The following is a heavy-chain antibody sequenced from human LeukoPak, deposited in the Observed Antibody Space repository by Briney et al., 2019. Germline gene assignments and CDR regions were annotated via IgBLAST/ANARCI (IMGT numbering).Heavy chain of an antibody. CDR2: KNQDGGEV. J-gene: IGHJ4*01. CDR1: GFTFRTYW. Sequence: GSLRLSCVASGFTFRTYWMNWFRRAPGKGVGWVGNKNQDGGEVNYVDSVRGRFTISRDNAKDSLFLQMNSLRAEDTAMYYCAIDRLSYDWSDYRFHYWGQGARVTVSS. D-gene: IGHD3-22*01. V-gene: IGHV3-7*01. CDR3: AIDRLSYDWSDYRFHY.